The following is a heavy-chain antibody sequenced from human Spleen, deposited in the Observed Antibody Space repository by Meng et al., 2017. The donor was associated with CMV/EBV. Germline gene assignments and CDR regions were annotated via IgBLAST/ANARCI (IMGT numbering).Heavy chain of an antibody. CDR1: GFTFSSYS. CDR2: ISHSSRTI. CDR3: ARPRDGYNSDAFDM. J-gene: IGHJ3*02. D-gene: IGHD5-24*01. V-gene: IGHV3-48*04. Sequence: GESLKISCAASGFTFSSYSMNWVRQAPGKGLEWVSYISHSSRTIYYTDSLKGRFTISRDNAKNSLYLQMDGLRAEDTAVYYCARPRDGYNSDAFDMWGQGTMVTVSS.